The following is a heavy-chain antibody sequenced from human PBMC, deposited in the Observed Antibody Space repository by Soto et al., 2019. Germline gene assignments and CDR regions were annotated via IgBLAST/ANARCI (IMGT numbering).Heavy chain of an antibody. Sequence: QVQLVESGGGVVQPGRSLRLSCAASGFTFSSYGMHWVRQAPGKGLEWVAVIWYDGSNKYYADSVKGRFTISRDNSKNTLDLQMNSLRAEATAVYYCARRDDYYGSGSYSDYWGQGTLVTVSS. CDR2: IWYDGSNK. J-gene: IGHJ4*02. CDR1: GFTFSSYG. V-gene: IGHV3-33*01. D-gene: IGHD3-10*01. CDR3: ARRDDYYGSGSYSDY.